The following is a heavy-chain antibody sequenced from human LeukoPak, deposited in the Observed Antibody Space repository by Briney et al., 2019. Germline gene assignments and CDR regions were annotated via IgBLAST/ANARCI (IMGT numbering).Heavy chain of an antibody. J-gene: IGHJ4*02. CDR2: ISSSSSYT. CDR3: ARVRSSLD. D-gene: IGHD6-19*01. V-gene: IGHV3-21*05. CDR1: GFTFSNYG. Sequence: PGGSMRLSCAASGFTFSNYGMHWVRQAPGKGMEWVSYISSSSSYTNYADSVKGRFTISRDNAKNSLYLQMNSLRAEDTAVYYCARVRSSLDWGQGTLVTVSS.